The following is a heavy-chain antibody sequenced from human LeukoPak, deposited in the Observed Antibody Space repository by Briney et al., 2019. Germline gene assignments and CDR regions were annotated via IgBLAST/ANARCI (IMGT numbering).Heavy chain of an antibody. CDR1: GFTFDDYA. CDR2: ISWNSGSI. D-gene: IGHD5-18*01. J-gene: IGHJ4*02. Sequence: GRSLRLSCAASGFTFDDYAMHWVRQAPGKGLEWVSGISWNSGSIGYVDSVKGRFTVSRDNAKNSLYLQLNSLRAEDTAVYYCARYSYRYTERLNDYWGQGTLVTVSS. V-gene: IGHV3-9*01. CDR3: ARYSYRYTERLNDY.